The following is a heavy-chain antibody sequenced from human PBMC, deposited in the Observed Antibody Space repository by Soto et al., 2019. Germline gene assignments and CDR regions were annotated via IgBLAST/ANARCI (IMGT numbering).Heavy chain of an antibody. Sequence: PGGSLRLSCAASGFTLSSYAMSWVRQAPGKGLEWVSAISGSGGSTYYADSVKGRFTISRDNSKNTLYLQMNSLRAEDTAVHYCAKAEGVIVVPAATDYWGQGTLVTVSS. CDR3: AKAEGVIVVPAATDY. J-gene: IGHJ4*02. D-gene: IGHD2-2*01. CDR2: ISGSGGST. V-gene: IGHV3-23*01. CDR1: GFTLSSYA.